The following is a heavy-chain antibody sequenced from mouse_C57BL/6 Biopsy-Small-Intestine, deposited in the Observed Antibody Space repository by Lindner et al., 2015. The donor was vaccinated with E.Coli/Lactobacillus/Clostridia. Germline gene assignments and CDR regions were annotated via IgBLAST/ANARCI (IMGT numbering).Heavy chain of an antibody. CDR2: INPNYGTT. CDR3: ARKPNWDEGYAMDY. J-gene: IGHJ4*01. Sequence: VQLQESGPELVKPGASVKISCKASGYSFTDYNMKWVKQSNGKSLEWIGVINPNYGTTTYNQKFKGKATLTVDQSSSTAYMQLNSLTSEDSAVYYCARKPNWDEGYAMDYWGQGTSVTVSS. CDR1: GYSFTDYN. D-gene: IGHD4-1*01. V-gene: IGHV1-39*01.